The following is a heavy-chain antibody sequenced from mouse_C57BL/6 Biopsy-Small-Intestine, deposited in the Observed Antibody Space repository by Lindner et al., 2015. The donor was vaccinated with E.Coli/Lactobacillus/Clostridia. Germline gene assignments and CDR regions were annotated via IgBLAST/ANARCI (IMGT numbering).Heavy chain of an antibody. D-gene: IGHD2-2*01. V-gene: IGHV1-84*02. CDR3: ARRRGYDSGPNWFDP. Sequence: SVKVSCKASGYNFTDYYIHWLRQAPGQGPEWMAWINPKSGVTNYLQKFRGRATLTRDTSINTAFLEMTSLKYDDTAVYYCARRRGYDSGPNWFDPWGQGTLVTVSS. J-gene: IGHJ4*01. CDR2: INPKSGVT. CDR1: GYNFTDYY.